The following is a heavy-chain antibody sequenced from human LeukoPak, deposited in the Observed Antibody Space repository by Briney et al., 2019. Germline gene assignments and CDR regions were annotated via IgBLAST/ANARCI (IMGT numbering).Heavy chain of an antibody. CDR3: ARDLRFPNYDSSGYYYGY. CDR2: IWYDGSNK. CDR1: GFTFSSYG. J-gene: IGHJ4*02. D-gene: IGHD3-22*01. Sequence: PGRSLRLSCAASGFTFSSYGMHWVREAPGKGLEWVAVIWYDGSNKYYADSVKGRFTISRDNSKNTLYLQMNSLRAEDTAVYYCARDLRFPNYDSSGYYYGYWGRGTLVTVSS. V-gene: IGHV3-33*01.